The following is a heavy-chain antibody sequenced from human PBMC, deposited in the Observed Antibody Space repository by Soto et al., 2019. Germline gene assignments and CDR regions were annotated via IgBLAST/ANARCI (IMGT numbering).Heavy chain of an antibody. Sequence: PSETLSLTCAVYGGSFSGYYWNWIRQPPGKGLEWIGEIYHSGSTNYNPSLKSRVTISVDKSKNQFSLKLSSVTAADTAVYYCARVSGSYYYGMDVWGQGTTVTVSS. CDR3: ARVSGSYYYGMDV. D-gene: IGHD1-26*01. V-gene: IGHV4-34*01. J-gene: IGHJ6*02. CDR2: IYHSGST. CDR1: GGSFSGYY.